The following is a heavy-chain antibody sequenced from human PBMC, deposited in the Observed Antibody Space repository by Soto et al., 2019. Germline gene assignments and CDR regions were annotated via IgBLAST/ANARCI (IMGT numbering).Heavy chain of an antibody. J-gene: IGHJ4*02. CDR1: GGSISSGDYY. V-gene: IGHV4-30-4*01. Sequence: SETLSLICTVSGGSISSGDYYWSWIRQPPGKGLEWIGYIYYSGSTYYNPSLKSRVTISVDTSKNQFSLKLSSVTAADTAVYYCARGPYRGYSGYDSNYWGQGTLVTVSS. CDR3: ARGPYRGYSGYDSNY. D-gene: IGHD5-12*01. CDR2: IYYSGST.